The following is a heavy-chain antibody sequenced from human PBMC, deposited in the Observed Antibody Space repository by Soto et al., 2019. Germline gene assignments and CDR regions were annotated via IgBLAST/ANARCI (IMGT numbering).Heavy chain of an antibody. J-gene: IGHJ1*01. D-gene: IGHD3-22*01. CDR1: GGSISSSSYF. V-gene: IGHV4-39*07. CDR2: IYYSGST. CDR3: ARLGHVYYYDSSGYREYFQH. Sequence: PSETLSLTCTVSGGSISSSSYFWGWIRQPPGKGLEWIGSIYYSGSTTYNPSLRSRVTISVDTSKNQFSLKLSSVTAADTAVYYCARLGHVYYYDSSGYREYFQHWGQGTLVTVSS.